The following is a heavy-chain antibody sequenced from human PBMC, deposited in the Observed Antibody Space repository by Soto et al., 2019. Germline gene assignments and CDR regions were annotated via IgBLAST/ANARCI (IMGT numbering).Heavy chain of an antibody. CDR3: AKAGYSSSWSIYYYYYMDV. J-gene: IGHJ6*03. V-gene: IGHV3-9*01. Sequence: EVQLVESGGGLIQPGRSLRLSCAASGFTFDDYAMHWVRQAPGKGLXWVSXISWNSGSIGYADSVKGRFTISRDNAKNSLYLQMNSLRAEDTALYYCAKAGYSSSWSIYYYYYMDVWGKGTTVTVSS. CDR1: GFTFDDYA. D-gene: IGHD6-13*01. CDR2: ISWNSGSI.